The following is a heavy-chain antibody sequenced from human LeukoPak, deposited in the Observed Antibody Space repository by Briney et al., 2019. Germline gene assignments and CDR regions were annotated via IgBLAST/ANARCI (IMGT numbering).Heavy chain of an antibody. CDR2: INAGNGNT. CDR3: ARSGYDILTGYYID. D-gene: IGHD3-9*01. CDR1: GYTFTSYA. Sequence: ASVKVPCKASGYTFTSYAMHWVRQAPGQRLEWMGWINAGNGNTKYSQKFQGRVTITRDTSASTAYMGLSSLRSEDTAVYYCARSGYDILTGYYIDWGQGTLVTVSS. V-gene: IGHV1-3*01. J-gene: IGHJ4*02.